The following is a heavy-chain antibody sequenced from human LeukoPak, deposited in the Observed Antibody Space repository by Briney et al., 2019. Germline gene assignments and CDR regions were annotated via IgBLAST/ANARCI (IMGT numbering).Heavy chain of an antibody. CDR3: ARGGYYDFWSGRKYYYYYYYMDV. J-gene: IGHJ6*03. D-gene: IGHD3-3*01. Sequence: SVKVSCKASGGTFSSYAISWVGQSPGQGLGWMGGIIPIFGTAKYAQKFQGRVTITADESTSTAYMELSSLRSEDTAVYYCARGGYYDFWSGRKYYYYYYYMDVWGKGTTVTVSS. V-gene: IGHV1-69*13. CDR2: IIPIFGTA. CDR1: GGTFSSYA.